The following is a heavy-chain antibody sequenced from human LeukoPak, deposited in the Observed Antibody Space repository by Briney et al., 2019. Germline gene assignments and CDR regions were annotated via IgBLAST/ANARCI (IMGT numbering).Heavy chain of an antibody. D-gene: IGHD3-9*01. CDR1: GGSINSGSYF. CDR3: ARLDWLPYYFDY. V-gene: IGHV4-61*01. J-gene: IGHJ4*02. CDR2: IYYSGST. Sequence: SQTLSLTCTVSGGSINSGSYFWSWIRQPPGKGLEWIGYIYYSGSTNYNPSLKSRVTISVDTSKNQFSLKLSSVTAADTAVYYCARLDWLPYYFDYWGQGTLVTVSS.